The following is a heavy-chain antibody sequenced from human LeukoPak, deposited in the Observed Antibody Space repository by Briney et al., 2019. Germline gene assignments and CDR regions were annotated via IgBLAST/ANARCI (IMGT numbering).Heavy chain of an antibody. V-gene: IGHV1-69*04. D-gene: IGHD3-22*01. Sequence: SVKVSCKASGGTFSSYAISWVRQAPGQGLEWMGRIIPILGIANYAQKFQGRVTITADRSTSTAYMELSSLRSEDTAVYYCARVFRRYYDSSGYYPLGYWGQGTLVTVSS. CDR1: GGTFSSYA. CDR2: IIPILGIA. CDR3: ARVFRRYYDSSGYYPLGY. J-gene: IGHJ4*02.